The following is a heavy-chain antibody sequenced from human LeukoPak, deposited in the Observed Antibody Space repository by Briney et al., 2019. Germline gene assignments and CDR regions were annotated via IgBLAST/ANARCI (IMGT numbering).Heavy chain of an antibody. J-gene: IGHJ4*02. V-gene: IGHV4-4*07. CDR1: SGSISGYY. CDR3: ARGSREMATMFDY. Sequence: SETLCLTCSVSSGSISGYYWSWIRQPAGKGLEWIGRIYTSGTTNYNPSLKSRVTMSVYTSRNQFSLNLSSVTAADTAVYFCARGSREMATMFDYWGQGTLVTVSS. D-gene: IGHD5-24*01. CDR2: IYTSGTT.